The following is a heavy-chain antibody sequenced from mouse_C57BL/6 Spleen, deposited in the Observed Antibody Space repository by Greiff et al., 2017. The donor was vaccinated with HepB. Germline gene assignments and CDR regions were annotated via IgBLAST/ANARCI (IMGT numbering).Heavy chain of an antibody. CDR1: GYTFTSYW. V-gene: IGHV1-64*01. D-gene: IGHD2-1*01. J-gene: IGHJ3*01. CDR3: APYGNYDWFAY. Sequence: QVQLQQPGAELVKPGASVKLSCKASGYTFTSYWMHWVKQRPGQGLEWIGMIHPNSGSTNYNEKFKSKATLTVDKSSSTAYMQLSSLTSEDSAVYYCAPYGNYDWFAYWGQGTLVTVSA. CDR2: IHPNSGST.